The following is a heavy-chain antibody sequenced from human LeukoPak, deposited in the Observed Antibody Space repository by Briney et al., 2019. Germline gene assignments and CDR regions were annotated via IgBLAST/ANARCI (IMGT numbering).Heavy chain of an antibody. J-gene: IGHJ6*02. CDR1: GLTFSSYA. CDR3: ARAHYYDSSGYIDYYYGMDV. V-gene: IGHV3-30-3*01. Sequence: GGSLRLSCAASGLTFSSYAMHWVRQAPGKGLEWVAVISYDGSNKYYADSVKGRFTISRDNSKNTLYLQMNSLRAEDTAVYYCARAHYYDSSGYIDYYYGMDVWGQGTTVTVSS. CDR2: ISYDGSNK. D-gene: IGHD3-22*01.